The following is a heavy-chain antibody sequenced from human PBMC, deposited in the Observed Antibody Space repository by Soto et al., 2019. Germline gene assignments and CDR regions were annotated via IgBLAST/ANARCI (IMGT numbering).Heavy chain of an antibody. CDR2: IYYSGST. Sequence: SETLSLTCTVSGGSISSSSYYWGWIRQPPGKGLEWIGSIYYSGSTYYNPSLKSRVTISVDTSKNQFSLKLSSVTAADTAVYYCARHPLRFFEWLLYWNYWGQGTLVTVSS. V-gene: IGHV4-39*01. CDR3: ARHPLRFFEWLLYWNY. J-gene: IGHJ4*02. CDR1: GGSISSSSYY. D-gene: IGHD3-3*01.